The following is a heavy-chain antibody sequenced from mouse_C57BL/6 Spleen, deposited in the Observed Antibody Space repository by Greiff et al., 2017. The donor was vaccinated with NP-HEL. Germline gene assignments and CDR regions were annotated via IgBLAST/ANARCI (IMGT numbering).Heavy chain of an antibody. CDR2: ISYDGSN. CDR3: ARDLDLAWFAY. V-gene: IGHV3-6*01. CDR1: GYSITSGYY. J-gene: IGHJ3*01. Sequence: EVQLVESGPGLVKPSQSLSLTCSVTGYSITSGYYWNWIRQFPGNKLEWMGYISYDGSNNYNPSLKNRISITRDTSKNQFFLKLNSVTTEDTATYYCARDLDLAWFAYWGQGTLVTVSA.